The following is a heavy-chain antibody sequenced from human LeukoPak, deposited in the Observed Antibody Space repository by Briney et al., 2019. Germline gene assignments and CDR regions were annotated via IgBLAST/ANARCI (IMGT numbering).Heavy chain of an antibody. CDR2: IYYSGST. CDR1: GGSISSYF. Sequence: SETLSLTCTVSGGSISSYFWIWIRQPPGKGLEWIGNIYYSGSTNYNPSLKSRVTISVDTSKNQFSLKLTSVTAADTAVYYCARHLEGKFDYWGQGSLVTVSS. V-gene: IGHV4-59*08. D-gene: IGHD1-1*01. CDR3: ARHLEGKFDY. J-gene: IGHJ4*02.